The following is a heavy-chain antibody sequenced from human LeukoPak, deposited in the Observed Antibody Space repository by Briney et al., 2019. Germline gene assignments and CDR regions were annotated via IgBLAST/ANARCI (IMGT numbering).Heavy chain of an antibody. CDR1: GFTFSNYA. Sequence: PGGSLRLSCAASGFTFSNYAMSWVRQAPGKGLEWVSGIRGGGGDTYYADSVKGRFTNSRDNSKNTLYLQMNSLRAEGTAVYYCARGAFYYGSAINYFAYWGQGTLVTVSS. V-gene: IGHV3-23*01. CDR3: ARGAFYYGSAINYFAY. J-gene: IGHJ4*02. D-gene: IGHD3-10*01. CDR2: IRGGGGDT.